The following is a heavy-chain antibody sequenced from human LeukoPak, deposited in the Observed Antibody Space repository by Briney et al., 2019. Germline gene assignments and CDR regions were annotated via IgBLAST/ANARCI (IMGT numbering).Heavy chain of an antibody. CDR1: GFTFSSYG. J-gene: IGHJ4*02. CDR3: ARASNLIVSGIDY. D-gene: IGHD1-26*01. V-gene: IGHV3-33*01. CDR2: IWYDGSNK. Sequence: SGGSLRLSCAASGFTFSSYGMHWVRQAPGKGLEWVAVIWYDGSNKYYAHSVKGRFTISRGNSKDTLYLQMNSLRAEDTAVYYCARASNLIVSGIDYWGQGTLVTVSS.